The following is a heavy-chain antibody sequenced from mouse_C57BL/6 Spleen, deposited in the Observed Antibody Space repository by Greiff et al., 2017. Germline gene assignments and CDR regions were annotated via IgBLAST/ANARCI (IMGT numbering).Heavy chain of an antibody. CDR1: GYSITSGYY. J-gene: IGHJ1*03. CDR3: ARPTVDWYFDV. V-gene: IGHV3-6*01. D-gene: IGHD1-1*01. CDR2: ISYDGSN. Sequence: DVKLQESGPGLVKPSQSLSLTCSVTGYSITSGYYWNWIRQFPGNKLEWMGYISYDGSNNYNPSLKNRISITRDTSKNQFFLKLNSVTTEDTATYYWARPTVDWYFDVWGTGTTVTVSS.